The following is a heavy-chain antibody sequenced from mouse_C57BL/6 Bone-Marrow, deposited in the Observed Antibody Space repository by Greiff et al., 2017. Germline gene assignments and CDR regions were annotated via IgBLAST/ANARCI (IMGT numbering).Heavy chain of an antibody. J-gene: IGHJ4*01. CDR3: ARHGDYDEGYYAMDY. CDR1: EYEFPSHD. V-gene: IGHV5-2*01. D-gene: IGHD2-4*01. CDR2: INSDGGST. Sequence: EVHLVESGGGLVQPGESLKLSCESNEYEFPSHDMSWVRKTPEKRLELVAAINSDGGSTYYPDTMERRFIISRDNTKKTLYLQMSSLRSEDTALYYCARHGDYDEGYYAMDYWGQGTSVTVSS.